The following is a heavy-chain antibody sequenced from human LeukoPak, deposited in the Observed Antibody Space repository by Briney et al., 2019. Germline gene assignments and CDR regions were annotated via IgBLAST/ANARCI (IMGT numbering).Heavy chain of an antibody. CDR3: AREWVAGTTLAAFDI. CDR1: GSSISSSSYY. V-gene: IGHV4-39*07. J-gene: IGHJ3*02. Sequence: SETLSLTCTVSGSSISSSSYYWGWIRQPPGKGLEWIGSIYYSGSTYYNPSLKSRVTISVDTSKNQFSLKLSSVTAADTAVYYCAREWVAGTTLAAFDIWGQGTMVTVSS. D-gene: IGHD1-1*01. CDR2: IYYSGST.